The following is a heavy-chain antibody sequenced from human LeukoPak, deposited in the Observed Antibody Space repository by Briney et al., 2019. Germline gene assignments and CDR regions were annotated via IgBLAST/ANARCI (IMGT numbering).Heavy chain of an antibody. CDR1: GIIMTKYW. V-gene: IGHV3-7*01. CDR2: IKQDGSEK. D-gene: IGHD3-3*01. Sequence: PGGSLRLSCAASGIIMTKYWMTWARQVPGKGLEWVATIKQDGSEKYYVDSVKGRFTISRDNAKSSLSLQMNSLRVDDTAVYYCARDASALHWGQGARVTVSS. CDR3: ARDASALH. J-gene: IGHJ4*02.